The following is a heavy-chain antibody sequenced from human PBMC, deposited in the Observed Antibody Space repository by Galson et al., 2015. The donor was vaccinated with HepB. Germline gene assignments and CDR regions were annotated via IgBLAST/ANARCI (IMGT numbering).Heavy chain of an antibody. V-gene: IGHV3-30*18. CDR3: AKGDSLYCSGGSCYFDY. D-gene: IGHD2-15*01. Sequence: SLRLSCAASGFTFSSYGMHWVRQAPGKGLEWVAVISYDGSNKYYADSVKGRFTISRDNSKNTLYLQMNSLRAEDTAVYYCAKGDSLYCSGGSCYFDYWGQGTLVTVSS. J-gene: IGHJ4*02. CDR2: ISYDGSNK. CDR1: GFTFSSYG.